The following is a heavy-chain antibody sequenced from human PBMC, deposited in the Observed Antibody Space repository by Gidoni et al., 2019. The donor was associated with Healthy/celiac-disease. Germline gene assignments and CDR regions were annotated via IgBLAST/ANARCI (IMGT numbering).Heavy chain of an antibody. CDR3: ARPSGSYFRKPKSQSLGAFDI. CDR2: INHSGST. Sequence: QVQLQQWGAGLLKPSETLSLTCAVYGGSFSGYYWSWIRQPPGKGLEWIGEINHSGSTNYNPSLKSRVTISVDTSKNQFSLKLSSVTAADTAVYHCARPSGSYFRKPKSQSLGAFDIWGQGTMVTVSS. CDR1: GGSFSGYY. J-gene: IGHJ3*02. D-gene: IGHD1-26*01. V-gene: IGHV4-34*01.